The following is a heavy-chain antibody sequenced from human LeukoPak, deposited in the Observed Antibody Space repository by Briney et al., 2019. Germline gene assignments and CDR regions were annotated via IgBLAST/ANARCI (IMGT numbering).Heavy chain of an antibody. CDR3: ARAGPRVVAATRLYAFDI. J-gene: IGHJ3*02. D-gene: IGHD2-15*01. CDR2: ISSGSSYI. V-gene: IGHV3-21*01. CDR1: GFTFNTYT. Sequence: GGSLRLSCAASGFTFNTYTMNWVRQAPGKGLEWVSSISSGSSYIYYADSVEGRFTISRDNAKNSLYLQMDSLRAEDTAVYYCARAGPRVVAATRLYAFDIWGQGTMVTVSS.